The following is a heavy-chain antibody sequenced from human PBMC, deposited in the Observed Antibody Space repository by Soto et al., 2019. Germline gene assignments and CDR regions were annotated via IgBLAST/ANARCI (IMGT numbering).Heavy chain of an antibody. CDR1: GGSISSSTW. V-gene: IGHV4-4*02. D-gene: IGHD3-9*01. J-gene: IGHJ3*02. CDR2: IYQNGGT. Sequence: QVQLQESGPGLVKPSGTLSLTCAVSGGSISSSTWWSWVRQPPGKGLQWIGEIYQNGGTNYSPSLRSLVTLSVDKSKNQFSRRLNSVTAAETAVYYCASPWGYFLTGRADALDIWGQGTMVTVSS. CDR3: ASPWGYFLTGRADALDI.